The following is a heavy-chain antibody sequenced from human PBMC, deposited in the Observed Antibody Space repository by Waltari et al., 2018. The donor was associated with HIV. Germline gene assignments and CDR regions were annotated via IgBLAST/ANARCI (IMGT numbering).Heavy chain of an antibody. CDR3: ARHGRMGGGTHRRYFDY. J-gene: IGHJ4*02. Sequence: QLQLQESGPGLVKPSETLSLTCSVSGDSISRSSYYWGWVRQPPGKGLEWIGRIFYTGSTYYNPSLKSRVTISVDTSRNRFSLKRSSVTAADTAVYYCARHGRMGGGTHRRYFDYWGQGTLVTVSS. CDR2: IFYTGST. CDR1: GDSISRSSYY. V-gene: IGHV4-39*01. D-gene: IGHD3-16*01.